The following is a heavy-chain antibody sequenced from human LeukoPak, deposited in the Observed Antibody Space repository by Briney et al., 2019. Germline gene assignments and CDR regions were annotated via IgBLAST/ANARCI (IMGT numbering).Heavy chain of an antibody. CDR2: IPSSGSTI. V-gene: IGHV3-48*03. J-gene: IGHJ4*02. D-gene: IGHD2-15*01. CDR1: GFTFSSYE. Sequence: PGGSLRLSCAASGFTFSSYEMNWVRQAPGKGLEWVSYIPSSGSTIYYADSVRGRFTISRDNAKNSLYLQMNSLRAEDTAVYYCARDIPVVHWGQGTLVTVSS. CDR3: ARDIPVVH.